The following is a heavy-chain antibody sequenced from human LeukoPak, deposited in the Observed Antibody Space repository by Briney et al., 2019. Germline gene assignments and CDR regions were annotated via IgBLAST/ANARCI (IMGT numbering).Heavy chain of an antibody. Sequence: PGGSLRLSCAASGFTVSSNYMSWVRQAPGKGLEWVSVIYSGGSTYYADSVKGRFTVSRDNSKNTLYLQMNSLRAEDTAVHYCARDQEQWLASYYFDYWGQGTLVTVSS. CDR3: ARDQEQWLASYYFDY. J-gene: IGHJ4*02. CDR1: GFTVSSNY. V-gene: IGHV3-53*05. CDR2: IYSGGST. D-gene: IGHD6-19*01.